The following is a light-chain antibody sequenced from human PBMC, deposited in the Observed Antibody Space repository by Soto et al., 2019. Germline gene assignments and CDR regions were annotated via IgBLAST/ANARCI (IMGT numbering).Light chain of an antibody. J-gene: IGLJ6*01. CDR3: SSYAGSYTVI. CDR1: SRDVAVYNY. CDR2: DVT. Sequence: QSALTQPRSVSGSPGQSVTVSCTGTSRDVAVYNYVSWFQQHPGKAPQLLIYDVTKRPSGVPDRFSGSKSGNTAALTISGLQAEDEAEYFCSSYAGSYTVIFGSGTKLTVL. V-gene: IGLV2-11*01.